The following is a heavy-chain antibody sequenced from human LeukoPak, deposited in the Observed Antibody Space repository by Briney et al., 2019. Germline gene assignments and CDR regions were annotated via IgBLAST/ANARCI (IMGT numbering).Heavy chain of an antibody. J-gene: IGHJ5*02. CDR2: INHSGST. CDR1: GGSFSGYY. CDR3: ATVALTGWTFDP. V-gene: IGHV4-34*01. Sequence: SETLSLTCAVYGGSFSGYYWNWIRQPPGKGLEWIGEINHSGSTTYNPSLKSRVTISVDTSKNQFSLKLSSVTAADTAIYYCATVALTGWTFDPWGQGTLVTVSS. D-gene: IGHD7-27*01.